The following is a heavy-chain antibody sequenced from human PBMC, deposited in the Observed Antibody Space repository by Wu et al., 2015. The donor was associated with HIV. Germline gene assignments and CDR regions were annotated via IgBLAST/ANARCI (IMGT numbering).Heavy chain of an antibody. CDR2: IIPMFGTL. CDR3: ARGLYDYVWGSYRQNGPSDAFDI. D-gene: IGHD3-16*02. Sequence: QVQLVQSGAEVKKPGSSVKVSCRASGGTLSHYEISWMRQAPGQGLEWMGGIIPMFGTLNYAQKFKGRVTITADESTSTAYMELSSLRSEDTAVYYCARGLYDYVWGSYRQNGPSDAFDIWGQGTMVTVSS. V-gene: IGHV1-69*12. J-gene: IGHJ3*02. CDR1: GGTLSHYE.